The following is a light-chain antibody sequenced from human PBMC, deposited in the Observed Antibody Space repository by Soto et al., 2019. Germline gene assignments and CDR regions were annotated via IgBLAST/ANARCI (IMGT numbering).Light chain of an antibody. CDR2: GAS. Sequence: ESVLTQSPGTLSLSPGERATLSCRASQTVIKNYLAWYQRKPGQAPRLLIYGASNRATGIPDRFSGDGSGTDFTLTINRLEAEDSALYYCQKYDTSPYTVGQGTKLEIK. J-gene: IGKJ2*01. V-gene: IGKV3-20*01. CDR3: QKYDTSPYT. CDR1: QTVIKNY.